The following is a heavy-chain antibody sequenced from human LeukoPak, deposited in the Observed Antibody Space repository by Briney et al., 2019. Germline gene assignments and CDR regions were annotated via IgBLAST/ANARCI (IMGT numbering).Heavy chain of an antibody. V-gene: IGHV4-59*01. CDR3: ARGQGGNYYLNYFDY. CDR1: GGSFSTYY. CDR2: FYYSGST. Sequence: SETLSLTCTVTGGSFSTYYWSWIRQPPGKGLEWIGHFYYSGSTNYNPSLKSRVTISVDASRNQFSLKLTSVTAADTAVYYCARGQGGNYYLNYFDYWGQGALVTVSS. D-gene: IGHD1-26*01. J-gene: IGHJ4*02.